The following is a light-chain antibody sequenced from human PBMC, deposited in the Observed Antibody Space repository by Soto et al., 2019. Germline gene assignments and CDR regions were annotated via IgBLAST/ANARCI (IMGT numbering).Light chain of an antibody. CDR2: GAS. Sequence: EIVLTQSPATLSVSPGQRATLSCRASQSVTSNLAWYQQEPGQAPRLLIYGASTRATGIAARFSGSGSGTDFTLTFSSLASEDFAVYYCQQYNNWPRRFGQGTKVEIK. J-gene: IGKJ1*01. V-gene: IGKV3-15*01. CDR3: QQYNNWPRR. CDR1: QSVTSN.